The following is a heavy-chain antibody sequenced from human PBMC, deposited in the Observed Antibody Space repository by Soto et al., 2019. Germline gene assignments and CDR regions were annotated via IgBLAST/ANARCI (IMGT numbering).Heavy chain of an antibody. Sequence: VQLLESGGDLVHPGGSLRLSCAASGFAFSSHPMSWVRQAPEKGLEWVSGISGSGGLTYNADSVKGRFTISRDNSKNKLYLQMNSQRAEDTAVYYCARRAFGSSHTFDIWGQGTVVTVSS. CDR1: GFAFSSHP. CDR2: ISGSGGLT. V-gene: IGHV3-23*01. D-gene: IGHD6-6*01. J-gene: IGHJ3*02. CDR3: ARRAFGSSHTFDI.